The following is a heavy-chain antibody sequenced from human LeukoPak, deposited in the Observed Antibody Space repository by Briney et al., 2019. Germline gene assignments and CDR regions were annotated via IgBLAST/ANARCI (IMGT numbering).Heavy chain of an antibody. CDR3: ARVGEWGEDSSLFDY. D-gene: IGHD2-15*01. CDR2: INHSGST. CDR1: GGSFSGYY. Sequence: PSETLSLTCAVYGGSFSGYYWSWIRQPPGKGLEWIGEINHSGSTNYNPSLKSRVTTSVDTSKNQFSQKLSSVTAADTAVYYCARVGEWGEDSSLFDYWGQGTLVTVSS. V-gene: IGHV4-34*01. J-gene: IGHJ4*02.